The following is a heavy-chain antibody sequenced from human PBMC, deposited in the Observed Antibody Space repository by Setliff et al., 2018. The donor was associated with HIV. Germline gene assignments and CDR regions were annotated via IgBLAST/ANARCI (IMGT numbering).Heavy chain of an antibody. CDR1: GYSFTTYW. D-gene: IGHD6-19*01. J-gene: IGHJ6*02. CDR3: AKHLSPGSGWYSKARGMDV. V-gene: IGHV5-51*01. Sequence: PGESLKISCKASGYSFTTYWIAWVRQMPGKGLEWMGIIYPGNSDTTYSPSFQGQVTISADKSISTAYLQWSSLKASDTAMYYCAKHLSPGSGWYSKARGMDVWGQGTTVTVSS. CDR2: IYPGNSDT.